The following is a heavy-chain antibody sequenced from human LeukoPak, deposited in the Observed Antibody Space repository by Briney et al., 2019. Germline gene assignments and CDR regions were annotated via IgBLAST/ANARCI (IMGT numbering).Heavy chain of an antibody. J-gene: IGHJ4*02. Sequence: GASVKVSCKASGYTFTSYDINWVRQATGQGLEWMGWMNPNSGNTGYAQKFQGRVTITRNTSISTAYMELSSLRSEDTAVYYCARRSMTSYSSSWYDFDYWGQGTLVTVSS. CDR2: MNPNSGNT. D-gene: IGHD6-13*01. CDR3: ARRSMTSYSSSWYDFDY. CDR1: GYTFTSYD. V-gene: IGHV1-8*03.